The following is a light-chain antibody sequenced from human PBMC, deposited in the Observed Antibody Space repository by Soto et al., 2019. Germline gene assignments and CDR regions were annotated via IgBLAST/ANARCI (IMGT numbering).Light chain of an antibody. V-gene: IGLV2-14*01. CDR3: SSYTSSSTSVV. Sequence: QSALTQPASVSGSPGQSITISCTGTSSDVGTYNYVSWYQQHPGKAPKRMIYDVSNRPSGVSDRFYGSKAGNTASLTISGLQAEDEADYDCSSYTSSSTSVVFGGGTKLTVL. J-gene: IGLJ2*01. CDR1: SSDVGTYNY. CDR2: DVS.